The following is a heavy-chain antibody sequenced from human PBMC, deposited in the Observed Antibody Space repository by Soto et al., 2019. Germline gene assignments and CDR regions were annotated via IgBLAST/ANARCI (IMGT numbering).Heavy chain of an antibody. J-gene: IGHJ6*02. CDR2: IYYDDGST. CDR3: VSGQQVILRYSYGLDV. Sequence: EVQLVETGGGLIQPGGSLRLSCAVSGFTVSTNYMSWVRQAPGKGLECVSVIYYDDGSTYYADSVKGRFSISRDSSRNTLYLQINSLRVEDTAVFYCVSGQQVILRYSYGLDVWGQGTTVTVSS. V-gene: IGHV3-53*02. CDR1: GFTVSTNY. D-gene: IGHD6-13*01.